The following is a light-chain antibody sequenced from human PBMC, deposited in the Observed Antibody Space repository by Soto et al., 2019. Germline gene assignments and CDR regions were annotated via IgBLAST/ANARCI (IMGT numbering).Light chain of an antibody. V-gene: IGLV2-11*01. CDR2: DVS. CDR3: CSYADNYSRPYV. Sequence: QSALTQPRSVSGYPGQSVTISCTGTSSDVGGYNYVSWYQQHPGKAPKFTIYDVSKRPSGVPDRFSGSKSGNTASLTISGLQANDEAHDYGCSYADNYSRPYVFGSGTKLTVL. CDR1: SSDVGGYNY. J-gene: IGLJ1*01.